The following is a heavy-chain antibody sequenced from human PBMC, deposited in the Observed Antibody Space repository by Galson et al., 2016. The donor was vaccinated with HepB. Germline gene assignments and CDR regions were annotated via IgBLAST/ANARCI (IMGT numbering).Heavy chain of an antibody. D-gene: IGHD3-9*01. CDR2: ISYDGSNK. V-gene: IGHV3-33*05. CDR3: ARDSSPNILTTYYDAFDI. CDR1: GLTFSYYG. Sequence: SLRLSCAASGLTFSYYGMHWVRQALGKGLEWVAVISYDGSNKYYADSVKGRFTISKDNSKNTLFLQMNSLRAEDPAVYFCARDSSPNILTTYYDAFDIWGQGTRVTGSS. J-gene: IGHJ3*02.